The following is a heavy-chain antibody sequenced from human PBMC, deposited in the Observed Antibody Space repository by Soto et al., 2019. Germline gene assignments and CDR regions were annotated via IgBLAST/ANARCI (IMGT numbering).Heavy chain of an antibody. D-gene: IGHD2-21*01. J-gene: IGHJ4*02. CDR2: SSYNGGT. CDR3: ARHRIEVVWREFDF. Sequence: QLQLQESGPGLVKPSETLSLTCTVSTDSSSFTNSYWGWIRQPPGKGLQWIGSSSYNGGTFYNPSLKGRLVISFEKSKKNSSLQVTAVTAADNAVYFYARHRIEVVWREFDFWGQGSLVTVSS. V-gene: IGHV4-39*01. CDR1: TDSSSFTNSY.